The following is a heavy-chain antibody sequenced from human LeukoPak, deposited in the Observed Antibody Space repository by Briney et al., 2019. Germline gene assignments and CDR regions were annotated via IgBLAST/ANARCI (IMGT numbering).Heavy chain of an antibody. Sequence: ASVKVSCKASGYTFTSYGISWVRQAPGQGLEWMGWISAYNGNTNYAQKLQGRVTMTTDTSTSTAYMELSSLRSEDTAVYYCARDRRVIRGQYYYYMGVWGKGTTVTIFS. CDR2: ISAYNGNT. CDR3: ARDRRVIRGQYYYYMGV. V-gene: IGHV1-18*01. D-gene: IGHD3-10*01. J-gene: IGHJ6*03. CDR1: GYTFTSYG.